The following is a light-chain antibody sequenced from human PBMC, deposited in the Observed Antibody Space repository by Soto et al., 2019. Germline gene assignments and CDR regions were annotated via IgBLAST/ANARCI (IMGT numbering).Light chain of an antibody. J-gene: IGKJ5*01. Sequence: DIQMTQSPSSLSASVGDRVTITCRARQNINSYLNWYQQKPGKAPKLLIYAASSLQSGVPSRFSGSGSGTDFTLTISRLEPEDFAVYYCQQYSSSPRVTFGQGTRLEIK. CDR2: AAS. CDR1: QNINSY. V-gene: IGKV1-39*01. CDR3: QQYSSSPRVT.